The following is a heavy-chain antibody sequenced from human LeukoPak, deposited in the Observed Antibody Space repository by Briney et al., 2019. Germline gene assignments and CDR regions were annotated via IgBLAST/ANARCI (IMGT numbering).Heavy chain of an antibody. CDR3: AREEVIAAAGPTLDY. J-gene: IGHJ4*02. D-gene: IGHD6-13*01. Sequence: ASVTVSFTSSAYTFTYYYMHWVRHAPAQGLEWMGWINPNSGGTNYAQKFVGRVTMTRDTSISTAYMELSRLRSDDTAVFYCAREEVIAAAGPTLDYWGQGALVTVSS. CDR1: AYTFTYYY. V-gene: IGHV1-2*02. CDR2: INPNSGGT.